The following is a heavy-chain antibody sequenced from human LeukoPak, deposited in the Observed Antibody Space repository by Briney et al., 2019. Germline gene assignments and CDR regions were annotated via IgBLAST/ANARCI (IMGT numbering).Heavy chain of an antibody. V-gene: IGHV1-46*01. D-gene: IGHD4-17*01. CDR1: GYTFTSYY. CDR2: INPSGGST. Sequence: ASVKVSCKASGYTFTSYYMHWVRQAPGQGLEWMGIINPSGGSTSYAQKFQGRVTMTRDTSTGTVYMELSSLRSEDTAVYYCARDGYGDIFFDYWGQGTLVTVSS. CDR3: ARDGYGDIFFDY. J-gene: IGHJ4*02.